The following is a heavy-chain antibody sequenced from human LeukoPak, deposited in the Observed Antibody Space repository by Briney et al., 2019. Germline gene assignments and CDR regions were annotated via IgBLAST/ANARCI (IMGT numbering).Heavy chain of an antibody. CDR3: ASMRDIVVVPAAPNWFDP. CDR2: IIPSGST. J-gene: IGHJ5*02. V-gene: IGHV4-34*12. CDR1: GGSFSGYY. D-gene: IGHD2-2*01. Sequence: SESLSLTCAVYGGSFSGYYWSWVRQPPGKGLEWIGEIIPSGSTNYNPSLKSRVTISVDTTNNQISLKLSSVTAADTAVYYCASMRDIVVVPAAPNWFDPWGQGTLVTVSS.